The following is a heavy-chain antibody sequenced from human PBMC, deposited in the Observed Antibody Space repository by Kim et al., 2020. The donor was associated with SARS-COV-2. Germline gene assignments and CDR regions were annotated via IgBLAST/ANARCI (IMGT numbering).Heavy chain of an antibody. CDR2: ISSSGSTI. J-gene: IGHJ3*02. CDR3: ASAMENSGSYYPHAFDI. Sequence: GGSLRLSCAASGFTFSSYEMNWVRQAPGKGLEWVSYISSSGSTIYYADSVKGRFTISRDNAKNSLYLQMNSLRAEDTAVYYCASAMENSGSYYPHAFDIWGQGTMVTVSS. D-gene: IGHD1-26*01. V-gene: IGHV3-48*03. CDR1: GFTFSSYE.